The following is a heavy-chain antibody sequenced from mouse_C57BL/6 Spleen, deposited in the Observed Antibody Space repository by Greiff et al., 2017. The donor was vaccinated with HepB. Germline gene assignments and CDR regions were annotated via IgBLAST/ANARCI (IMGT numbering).Heavy chain of an antibody. D-gene: IGHD2-4*01. CDR2: IWSGGST. Sequence: VQLVESGPGLVQPSQSLSITCTVSGFSLTSYGVHWVRQSPGKGLEWLGVIWSGGSTDYNAAFISRLSISKDNSKSQVFFKMNSLQADDTAIYYCARKGGFYYDYDGSMDYWGQGTSVTVSS. V-gene: IGHV2-2*01. CDR1: GFSLTSYG. CDR3: ARKGGFYYDYDGSMDY. J-gene: IGHJ4*01.